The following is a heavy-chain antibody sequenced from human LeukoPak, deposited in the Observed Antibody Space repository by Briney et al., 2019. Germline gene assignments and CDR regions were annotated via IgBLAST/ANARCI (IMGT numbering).Heavy chain of an antibody. CDR2: IYSGGST. Sequence: PGGSLRLSCTVSGFTVSSDSMSWVRQAPGKGLEWVSFIYSGGSTHYSDSVKGRFTISRDNSKNTLYLQMNSLRVEDTALYYCAQDIAWGAFENWGQGTLVTVSS. J-gene: IGHJ4*02. CDR1: GFTVSSDS. D-gene: IGHD7-27*01. CDR3: AQDIAWGAFEN. V-gene: IGHV3-53*01.